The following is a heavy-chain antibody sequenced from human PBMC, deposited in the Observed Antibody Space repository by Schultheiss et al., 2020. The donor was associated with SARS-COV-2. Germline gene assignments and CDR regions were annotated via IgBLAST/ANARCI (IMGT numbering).Heavy chain of an antibody. CDR1: GYTFTGYY. CDR3: ATRMEEEVVVPAAMRDNWFDP. Sequence: ASVKVSCKASGYTFTGYYMHWVRQAPGQGLEWMGWINPNSGGTNYAQKFQGRVTMTRDTSISTAYMELSRLRSEDTAVYYCATRMEEEVVVPAAMRDNWFDPWGQGTLVTVSS. CDR2: INPNSGGT. V-gene: IGHV1-2*02. J-gene: IGHJ5*02. D-gene: IGHD2-2*01.